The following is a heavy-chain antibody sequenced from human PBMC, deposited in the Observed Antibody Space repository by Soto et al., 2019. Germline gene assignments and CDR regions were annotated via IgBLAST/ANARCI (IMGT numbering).Heavy chain of an antibody. Sequence: EVQLLDSGGGLVLPGGSLRLSCAASGFTFSRSAMSWVRQAPGRGLEWISGISGSDAKTYYADSVKGRFTISRDNSKNTVFLQMSSLRAEDTAVYYCAKGWVSLGRFDYWGQGTLVTVSS. CDR3: AKGWVSLGRFDY. CDR1: GFTFSRSA. CDR2: ISGSDAKT. J-gene: IGHJ4*02. V-gene: IGHV3-23*01. D-gene: IGHD3-16*02.